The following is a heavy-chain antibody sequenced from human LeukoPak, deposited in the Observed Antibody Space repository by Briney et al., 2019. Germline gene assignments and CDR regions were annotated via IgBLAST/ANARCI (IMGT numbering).Heavy chain of an antibody. Sequence: SETLSLTCAVYGGSFSGYYWSWIRQPPGKGPEWIGEINHSGSTNYNPSLKSRVTISVDTSKNQFSLKLSSVTAADTAVYYCARGRSANWFDPWGQGTLVTVSS. CDR3: ARGRSANWFDP. CDR1: GGSFSGYY. V-gene: IGHV4-34*01. J-gene: IGHJ5*02. CDR2: INHSGST.